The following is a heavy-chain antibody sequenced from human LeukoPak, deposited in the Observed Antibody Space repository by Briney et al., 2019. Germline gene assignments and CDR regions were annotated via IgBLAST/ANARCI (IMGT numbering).Heavy chain of an antibody. CDR1: GYTFTSYY. D-gene: IGHD3-22*01. J-gene: IGHJ3*02. V-gene: IGHV1-46*03. Sequence: ASVKVSCKASGYTFTSYYKHWVRQAPGQGLEWMGIINPSGGSTSYAQKFQGRVTMTRDTSTSTVYMELSSPRSEDTAVYYCARAYYDSSGYYWYGGAFDIWGQGTMVTVSS. CDR3: ARAYYDSSGYYWYGGAFDI. CDR2: INPSGGST.